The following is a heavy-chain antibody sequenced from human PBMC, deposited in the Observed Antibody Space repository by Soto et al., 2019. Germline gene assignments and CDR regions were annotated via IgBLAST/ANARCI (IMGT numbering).Heavy chain of an antibody. CDR3: ARSSVSVNYYGMDV. CDR2: IYSGGST. V-gene: IGHV3-53*01. J-gene: IGHJ6*02. CDR1: VFTVSSNY. Sequence: GGSLRLSCAASVFTVSSNYMSWVRQAPGKGLEWVSVIYSGGSTYYADSVKGRFTISRDNSKNTLYLQMNSLRAEDTAVYYCARSSVSVNYYGMDVWGQGTTVTVSS. D-gene: IGHD6-6*01.